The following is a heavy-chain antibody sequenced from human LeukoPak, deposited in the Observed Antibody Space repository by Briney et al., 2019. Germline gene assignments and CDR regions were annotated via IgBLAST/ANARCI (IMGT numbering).Heavy chain of an antibody. CDR3: AKGGYGHDFDY. V-gene: IGHV3-23*01. J-gene: IGHJ4*02. CDR2: ISGSGGST. D-gene: IGHD5-18*01. CDR1: GFTFSSHA. Sequence: GWSLRLSCAASGFTFSSHAMSWLRQAPGKGLEWVSAISGSGGSTYYADSVKGRFTISRDNSKNTLYLQMNSLRAEDTAVYYCAKGGYGHDFDYWGQGTLITVSS.